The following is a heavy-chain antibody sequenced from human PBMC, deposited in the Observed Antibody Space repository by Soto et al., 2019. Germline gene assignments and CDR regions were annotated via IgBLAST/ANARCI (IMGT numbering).Heavy chain of an antibody. V-gene: IGHV3-23*01. CDR3: ARDRGSDDPIDY. Sequence: EVQLLESGGGLVQPGGSLRLSCAGSGSTFTDFTMTWVRQAPGKGLEWVSAISGDGLSTYYAGSVKGRFTISRDNSKNTLYLQMNSLRAEDTAVYYCARDRGSDDPIDYWGQGTLVTVSS. J-gene: IGHJ4*02. CDR2: ISGDGLST. CDR1: GSTFTDFT. D-gene: IGHD3-10*01.